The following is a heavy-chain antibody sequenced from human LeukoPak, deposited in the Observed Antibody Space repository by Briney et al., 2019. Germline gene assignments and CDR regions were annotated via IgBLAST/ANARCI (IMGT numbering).Heavy chain of an antibody. CDR2: IKPDGRQK. V-gene: IGHV3-7*01. Sequence: GGSLRLSCVGSGFTFSNSWMNWVRQTPGRGLEWVAKIKPDGRQKYYVDSVKGRFTISRDNSQNTLYLQMNSLRAEDTAVYYCARDRGVSYFDYWGQGTQVTVSS. D-gene: IGHD3-10*01. CDR1: GFTFSNSW. J-gene: IGHJ4*02. CDR3: ARDRGVSYFDY.